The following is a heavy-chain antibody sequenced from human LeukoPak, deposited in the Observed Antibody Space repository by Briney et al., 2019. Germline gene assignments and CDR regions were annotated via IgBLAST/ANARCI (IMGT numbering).Heavy chain of an antibody. Sequence: GGSLRLSCAASGFTFSSYAMSWVRQAPGKGLEWVSCIASSGTYIYYADSVKGRFTISRDDAKKSLYLQMDSLRAEDTAVYYCVRVGRGYSSYFDNWGQGTLVTVSS. CDR2: IASSGTYI. CDR1: GFTFSSYA. CDR3: VRVGRGYSSYFDN. J-gene: IGHJ4*02. V-gene: IGHV3-21*01. D-gene: IGHD5-18*01.